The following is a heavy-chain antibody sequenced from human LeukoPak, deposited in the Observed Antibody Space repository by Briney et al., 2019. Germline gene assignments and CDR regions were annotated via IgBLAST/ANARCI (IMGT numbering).Heavy chain of an antibody. Sequence: GGSLRLSCAASGFTFSSYAMSWVRQAPGKGLEWVSAIRGSGGSTYYADSVKGRFTISRDNSKNTLYLQMNSLRAEDTAVYYCAKDRAGYCSSTSCYRYGMDVWGQGTTVTVSS. J-gene: IGHJ6*02. CDR3: AKDRAGYCSSTSCYRYGMDV. CDR1: GFTFSSYA. V-gene: IGHV3-23*01. D-gene: IGHD2-2*02. CDR2: IRGSGGST.